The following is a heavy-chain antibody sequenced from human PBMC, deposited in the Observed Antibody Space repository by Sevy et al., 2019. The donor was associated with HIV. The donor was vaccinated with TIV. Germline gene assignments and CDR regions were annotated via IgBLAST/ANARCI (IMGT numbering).Heavy chain of an antibody. CDR3: AKDGAPYFDWFYFDY. V-gene: IGHV3-30*18. CDR1: GFTFSSYG. CDR2: ISYDGSNK. D-gene: IGHD3-9*01. J-gene: IGHJ4*02. Sequence: GGSLRLSCAASGFTFSSYGMHWVRQAPGKGLEWVAVISYDGSNKYYVDSVKGRFTISRDNSKNTLYLQMNSLRAEDTAVYYCAKDGAPYFDWFYFDYWGQGTLVTVSS.